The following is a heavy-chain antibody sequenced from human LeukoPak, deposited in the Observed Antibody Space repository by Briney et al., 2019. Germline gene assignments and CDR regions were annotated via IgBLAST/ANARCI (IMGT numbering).Heavy chain of an antibody. V-gene: IGHV3-30*18. CDR2: VSYDGSKK. CDR1: GFTFSSYG. CDR3: AKVYSSSWSQYYYYGMDV. D-gene: IGHD6-13*01. Sequence: PGGSLRLSCAASGFTFSSYGMHWVRQAPGKGLEWVADVSYDGSKKYYADSVKGRFTISRDNSKNTLYLQMNSLRAEDTAVYYCAKVYSSSWSQYYYYGMDVWGQGTTVTVSS. J-gene: IGHJ6*02.